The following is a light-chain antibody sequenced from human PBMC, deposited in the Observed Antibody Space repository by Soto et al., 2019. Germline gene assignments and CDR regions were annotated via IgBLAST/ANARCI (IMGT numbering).Light chain of an antibody. V-gene: IGKV3-20*01. CDR2: GAS. CDR3: QQYGSEEIT. J-gene: IGKJ5*01. CDR1: QSVSSSY. Sequence: EIVLTQSPGTLSFSPGERATLSCRASQSVSSSYLAWYQQKPGQAPRLLIYGASSRATGIPDRFSGSGSGTDFTLTISRLEPEDFAVYYCQQYGSEEITFGQGTRLEIK.